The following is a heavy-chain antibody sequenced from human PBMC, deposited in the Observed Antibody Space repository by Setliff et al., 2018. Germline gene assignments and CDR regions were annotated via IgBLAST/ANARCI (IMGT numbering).Heavy chain of an antibody. CDR3: ARVSMLAAAGYYSYYYGMDV. J-gene: IGHJ6*02. CDR2: IYYSGST. V-gene: IGHV4-39*07. D-gene: IGHD6-13*01. CDR1: GGSISGRLYY. Sequence: TSETLSLTCTVSGGSISGRLYYWGWIRQPPGKGLEWIGTIYYSGSTYYNPSLKSRVTISVDTSKNQFSLKLSSVTAADTAVYYCARVSMLAAAGYYSYYYGMDVRGQGTTVTVSS.